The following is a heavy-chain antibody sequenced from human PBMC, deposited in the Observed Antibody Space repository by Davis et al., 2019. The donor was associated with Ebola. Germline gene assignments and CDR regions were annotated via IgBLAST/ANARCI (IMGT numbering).Heavy chain of an antibody. D-gene: IGHD3-10*01. J-gene: IGHJ6*02. CDR2: IIPIFGTA. CDR3: ARGITMVRGAQPPNPIKLYYYGMDV. Sequence: SVKVSCKASGGTFSSYAISWVRQAPGQGLEWMGGIIPIFGTANYAQKFQGRVTITADESTSTAYMELSSLRSEDTAVYYCARGITMVRGAQPPNPIKLYYYGMDVWGQGTTVTVSS. CDR1: GGTFSSYA. V-gene: IGHV1-69*13.